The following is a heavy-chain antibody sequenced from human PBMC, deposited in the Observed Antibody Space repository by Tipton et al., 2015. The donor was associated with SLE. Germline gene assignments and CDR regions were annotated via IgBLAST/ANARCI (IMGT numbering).Heavy chain of an antibody. V-gene: IGHV3-30*18. J-gene: IGHJ4*02. CDR1: GFTFSSYA. CDR3: AKASNGLIGSIDY. CDR2: ISYDGSNK. D-gene: IGHD4-11*01. Sequence: SLRLSCAASGFTFSSYAMSWVRQAPGKGLEWVAVISYDGSNKYYADSVKGRFTISRDNSKNTLYVQMNSLRAEDTAVYYCAKASNGLIGSIDYWGQGTLVTVSS.